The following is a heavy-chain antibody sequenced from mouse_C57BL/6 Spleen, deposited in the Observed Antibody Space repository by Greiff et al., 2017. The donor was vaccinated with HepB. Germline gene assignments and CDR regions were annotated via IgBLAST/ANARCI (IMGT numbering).Heavy chain of an antibody. J-gene: IGHJ2*01. CDR3: ARGRPGNFDY. Sequence: VKLMESGAELVKPGASVKISCKASGYAFSSYWMNWVKQRPGKGLEWIGQIYPGDGDTNYNGKFKGKATLTADKSSSTAYMQLSSLTSEDSAVYFCARGRPGNFDYWGQGTTLTVSS. V-gene: IGHV1-80*01. CDR1: GYAFSSYW. CDR2: IYPGDGDT.